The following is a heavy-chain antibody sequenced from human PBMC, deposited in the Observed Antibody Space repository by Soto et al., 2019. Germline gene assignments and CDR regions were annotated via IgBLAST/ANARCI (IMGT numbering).Heavy chain of an antibody. Sequence: SETLSLTCTVSGGSISSGGYCWSWIRKHPGKGLEWIGYIYYSGSTYYNPSLKSRVTISVDTSKNQFSLKLSSVTAADTAVYYCARVRGYDFWSGSKRITYYYGMDVWGQGTTVTVSS. CDR1: GGSISSGGYC. CDR3: ARVRGYDFWSGSKRITYYYGMDV. CDR2: IYYSGST. D-gene: IGHD3-3*01. V-gene: IGHV4-31*03. J-gene: IGHJ6*02.